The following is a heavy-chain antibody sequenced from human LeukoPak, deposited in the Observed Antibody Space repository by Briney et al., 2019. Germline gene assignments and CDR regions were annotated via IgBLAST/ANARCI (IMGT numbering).Heavy chain of an antibody. CDR1: GFTFSSYA. D-gene: IGHD1-26*01. CDR3: ASLSGSYYTPGDY. CDR2: ISGSGGST. J-gene: IGHJ4*02. Sequence: GGSLRLSCAASGFTFSSYAMSWVRQAPGKGLEWVSAISGSGGSTYYADSVKGRFTISRDNSKNTLYLQMNSLRAEDTAVYYCASLSGSYYTPGDYWGQGTLVTVSS. V-gene: IGHV3-23*01.